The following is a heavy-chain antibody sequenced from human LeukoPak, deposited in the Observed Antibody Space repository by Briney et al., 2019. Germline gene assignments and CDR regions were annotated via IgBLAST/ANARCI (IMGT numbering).Heavy chain of an antibody. V-gene: IGHV4-59*01. CDR1: GVSLSNYY. CDR2: IYYTGST. CDR3: ARWGSIAVARFDY. Sequence: SQSLSLTCTVSGVSLSNYYWGWIRQPPGKGLEWIGYIYYTGSTNYNPSLTSRVNISVDTSKNQFSLNLTSVTAADTAVYYCARWGSIAVARFDYWGQGTLVTVSS. D-gene: IGHD6-6*01. J-gene: IGHJ4*02.